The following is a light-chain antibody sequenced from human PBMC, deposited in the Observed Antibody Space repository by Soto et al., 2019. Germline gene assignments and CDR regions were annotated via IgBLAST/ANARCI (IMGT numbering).Light chain of an antibody. CDR3: QTWGTGIVV. V-gene: IGLV4-69*01. CDR1: SGHSSYA. J-gene: IGLJ2*01. Sequence: QLVLTQSPSVSPSLGASVKLTCTLSSGHSSYAIAWHQQQPEKGPRYLMKLNSDGSHSKGDGIPDRFSGSSSGAERYLTISSLQSEDEADYYCQTWGTGIVVFGGGTKVTVL. CDR2: LNSDGSH.